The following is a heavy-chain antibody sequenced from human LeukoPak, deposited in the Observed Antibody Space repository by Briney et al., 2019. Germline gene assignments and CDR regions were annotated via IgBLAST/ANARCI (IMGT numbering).Heavy chain of an antibody. V-gene: IGHV3-7*01. CDR2: IKQDGSEK. CDR3: ASGHYDFWSGTTGYYFDY. D-gene: IGHD3-3*01. J-gene: IGHJ4*02. Sequence: PGGSLRLSCAASGFTFSSYWMSWVRQAPGKGLEWVANIKQDGSEKYYVDSVKGRFTISRDNAKNSLYLQMNSLRAEDTAVYYCASGHYDFWSGTTGYYFDYWGQGTLVTVSS. CDR1: GFTFSSYW.